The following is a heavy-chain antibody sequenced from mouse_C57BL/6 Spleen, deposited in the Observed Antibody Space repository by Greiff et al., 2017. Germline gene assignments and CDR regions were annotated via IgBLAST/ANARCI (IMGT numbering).Heavy chain of an antibody. V-gene: IGHV1-47*01. CDR2: FHPYNDDT. CDR1: GYTFTTYP. D-gene: IGHD2-1*01. J-gene: IGHJ4*01. CDR3: ERGGYGNYLYAMDY. Sequence: VKLLQSGAELVKPGASVKMSCTASGYTFTTYPIEWMKQNHGKSLEWIGNFHPYNDDTKYNEKFKGKATLTVEKSSSTVYLDLSRLTSDDSAVYYGERGGYGNYLYAMDYWGQGTSVTVSS.